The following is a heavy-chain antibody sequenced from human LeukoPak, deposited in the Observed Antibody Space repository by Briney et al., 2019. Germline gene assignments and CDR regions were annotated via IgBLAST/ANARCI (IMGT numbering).Heavy chain of an antibody. CDR3: ARVLRGYDPPRYFDY. CDR2: ISSSSYI. Sequence: GGSLRLSCAASGFTFSSYSMNWVRQAPGKGLEWVSSISSSSYIYYADSVKGRFTISRDNAKNSLYLQMNSLRAEDTAVYYCARVLRGYDPPRYFDYWGQGTLVTVSS. J-gene: IGHJ4*02. V-gene: IGHV3-21*01. D-gene: IGHD5-12*01. CDR1: GFTFSSYS.